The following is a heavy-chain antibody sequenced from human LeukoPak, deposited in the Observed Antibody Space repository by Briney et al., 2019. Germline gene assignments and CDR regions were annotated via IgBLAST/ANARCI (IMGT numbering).Heavy chain of an antibody. CDR1: GXTFTTYW. V-gene: IGHV3-7*04. J-gene: IGHJ4*02. Sequence: GGSLRLSCAASGXTFTTYWMSWVRQAPGKGLEWVAKISPDGSEKYYVDSVKGRFTISRDNATNSLDLQMSSLRADDTAVYYCARGGSSRFDQWGQGTLVTVSS. CDR2: ISPDGSEK. D-gene: IGHD6-13*01. CDR3: ARGGSSRFDQ.